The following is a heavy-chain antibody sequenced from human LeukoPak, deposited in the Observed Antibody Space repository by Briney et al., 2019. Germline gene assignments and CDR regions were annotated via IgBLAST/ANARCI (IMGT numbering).Heavy chain of an antibody. CDR2: IYYSGST. Sequence: PSETLSLTCTVSGGSISSSTYYWGWIRQPPGKGLEWIGYIYYSGSTNYNPSLKSRVTISVDTSKNQFSLKLSSVTAADTAVYYCARATIDGSGSYMADPWGQGTLVTVSS. V-gene: IGHV4-61*05. D-gene: IGHD3-10*01. CDR1: GGSISSSTYY. J-gene: IGHJ5*02. CDR3: ARATIDGSGSYMADP.